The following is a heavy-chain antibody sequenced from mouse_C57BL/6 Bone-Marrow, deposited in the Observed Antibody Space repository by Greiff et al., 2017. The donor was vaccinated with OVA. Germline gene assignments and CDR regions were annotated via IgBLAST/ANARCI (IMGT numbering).Heavy chain of an antibody. CDR1: GYSFTSYY. D-gene: IGHD1-1*01. Sequence: VKLQESGPELVKPGASVKISCKASGYSFTSYYIHWVKQRPGQGLEWIGWIYPGSGNTKYNEKFKGKATLTADTSSSTAYMQLSSLTSEDAAVYYCARPDYYGSSYGFAYWGQGTLVTVSA. V-gene: IGHV1-66*01. J-gene: IGHJ3*01. CDR3: ARPDYYGSSYGFAY. CDR2: IYPGSGNT.